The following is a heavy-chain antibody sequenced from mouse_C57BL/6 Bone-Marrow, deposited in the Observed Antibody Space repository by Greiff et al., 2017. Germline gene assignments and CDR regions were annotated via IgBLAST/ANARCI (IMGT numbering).Heavy chain of an antibody. J-gene: IGHJ3*01. CDR1: GFTFSSYA. CDR3: AKLVAY. CDR2: ISDGGSYT. Sequence: EVMLVESGGGLVKPGGSLKLSCAASGFTFSSYAMSWVRQTPEKRLEWVATISDGGSYTYYPDNVKGRFTISRDNAKNNLYLQMSHLKSEDTAMYYCAKLVAYWGQGTLVTVSA. V-gene: IGHV5-4*03.